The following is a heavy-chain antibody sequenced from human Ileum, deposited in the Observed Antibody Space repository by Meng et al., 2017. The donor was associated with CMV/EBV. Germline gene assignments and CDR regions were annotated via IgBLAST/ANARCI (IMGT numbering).Heavy chain of an antibody. Sequence: LSLTVVVHGVAFGGSYWGWIRQSPGRGLEWIGEISQVGITKYNPSLKSRVTITGDISKNQFSLKLTSVTAADTAVYYCAKGGAYNRDYWGQGTLVTVSS. CDR2: ISQVGIT. D-gene: IGHD3-10*01. J-gene: IGHJ4*02. CDR1: GVAFGGSY. V-gene: IGHV4-34*01. CDR3: AKGGAYNRDY.